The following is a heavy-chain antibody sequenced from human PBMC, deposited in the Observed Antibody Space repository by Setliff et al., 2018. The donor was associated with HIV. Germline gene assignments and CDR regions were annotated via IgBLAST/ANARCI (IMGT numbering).Heavy chain of an antibody. D-gene: IGHD2-21*01. J-gene: IGHJ2*01. CDR2: IYHSGST. Sequence: SETLSLTCAVSGYSISSGYYWGWIRQHPGKGLEWIGTIYHSGSTYYNTSIKSRVTISVDTSKNQFSLRLSSVTAADSAVYYCARRRETIVVVIGIPNWYFDLWGRGTLVTVSS. CDR3: ARRRETIVVVIGIPNWYFDL. CDR1: GYSISSGYY. V-gene: IGHV4-38-2*01.